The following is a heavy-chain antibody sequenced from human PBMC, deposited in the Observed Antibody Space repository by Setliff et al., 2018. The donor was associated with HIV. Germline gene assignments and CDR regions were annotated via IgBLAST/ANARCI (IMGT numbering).Heavy chain of an antibody. D-gene: IGHD2-15*01. CDR3: ARVFPPIRGAPFGTPPGAFDI. V-gene: IGHV4-4*07. CDR2: IYSSGST. J-gene: IGHJ3*02. Sequence: KTSETLSLTCSVSGGSMSTYYWSWIRQPAGKGLEWIGRIYSSGSTIYNPSLRSRVTMSVDTSKSQLSLKLTSVTAADTAVYYCARVFPPIRGAPFGTPPGAFDIWGQGTMVTVS. CDR1: GGSMSTYY.